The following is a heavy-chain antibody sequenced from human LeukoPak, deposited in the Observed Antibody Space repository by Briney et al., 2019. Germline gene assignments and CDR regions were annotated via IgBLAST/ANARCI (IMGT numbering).Heavy chain of an antibody. D-gene: IGHD3-10*01. CDR1: GFTFSSYG. CDR2: IRYDGSNK. V-gene: IGHV3-30*02. Sequence: GGSLRLSCAASGFTFSSYGMHWVRQAPGKGLEWVAFIRYDGSNKYYADSVKGRFTISRDNSKNTLYLQMNSLRAEDTAVYYCARGGSANFDYWGQGTLVTVSS. J-gene: IGHJ4*02. CDR3: ARGGSANFDY.